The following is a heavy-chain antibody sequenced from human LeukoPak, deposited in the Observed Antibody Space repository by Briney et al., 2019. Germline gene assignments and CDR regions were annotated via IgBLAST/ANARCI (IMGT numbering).Heavy chain of an antibody. CDR3: ARDVGFNNGWPA. CDR1: GFSFKTYE. Sequence: GGSLRLSCVASGFSFKTYEMNWVRQAPGKGLERISYISVGGSDEDYADSVKGRFSISRDNAKNSLFLQMNSLRVEDTAVYYCARDVGFNNGWPAWGQGTLVTVSS. D-gene: IGHD6-19*01. V-gene: IGHV3-48*03. J-gene: IGHJ5*02. CDR2: ISVGGSDE.